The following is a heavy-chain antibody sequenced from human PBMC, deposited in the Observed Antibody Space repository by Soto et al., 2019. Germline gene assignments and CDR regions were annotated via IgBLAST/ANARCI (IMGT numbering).Heavy chain of an antibody. V-gene: IGHV1-46*01. D-gene: IGHD3-22*01. CDR2: INPSGGST. J-gene: IGHJ4*02. CDR3: AKNAPYFYDSSGSSPFDY. CDR1: GYTFTSYY. Sequence: ASVKVSCKASGYTFTSYYMHWVRQAPGQGLEWMGIINPSGGSTSYAQKFQGRVTMTTDTSTNTAYMELRSLRSDDTAVYYCAKNAPYFYDSSGSSPFDYWGQGTQVTVSS.